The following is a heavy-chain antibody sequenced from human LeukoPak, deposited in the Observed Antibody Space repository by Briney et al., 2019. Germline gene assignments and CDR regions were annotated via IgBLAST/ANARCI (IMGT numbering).Heavy chain of an antibody. CDR1: GFTFSSYG. J-gene: IGHJ5*02. Sequence: PGRSLRLSCAASGFTFSSYGMHWVRQAPGKGLEWVAVISYDGSNKYYADSVKGRFTISRDNSKNTLYLQMNSLRAEDTAVYYCAKDRGTMIPGNWFDPWGQGTLVTVSS. V-gene: IGHV3-30*18. CDR3: AKDRGTMIPGNWFDP. D-gene: IGHD3-22*01. CDR2: ISYDGSNK.